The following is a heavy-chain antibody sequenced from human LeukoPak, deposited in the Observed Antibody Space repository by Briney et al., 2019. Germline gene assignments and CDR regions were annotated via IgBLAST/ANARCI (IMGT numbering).Heavy chain of an antibody. Sequence: GGSLRLSCAASGFTFSDYYMSWIRQAPGKGLEWVSYISSSGSTIYYADSVKGRFTISRDNAKNSLYLQMNSLRAEDTAVYYCAKDLKSSSSWHYYYYMDVWGKGTTVTVSS. CDR2: ISSSGSTI. CDR3: AKDLKSSSSWHYYYYMDV. J-gene: IGHJ6*03. V-gene: IGHV3-11*01. D-gene: IGHD6-13*01. CDR1: GFTFSDYY.